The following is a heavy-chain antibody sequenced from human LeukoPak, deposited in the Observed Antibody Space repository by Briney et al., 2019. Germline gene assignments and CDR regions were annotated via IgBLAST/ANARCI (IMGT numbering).Heavy chain of an antibody. CDR2: ISYDGSNK. V-gene: IGHV3-30*18. J-gene: IGHJ6*02. D-gene: IGHD3-22*01. Sequence: GGSLRLSCAASGFTFSSYGMHWVRPAPGKGLEWVAVISYDGSNKYYADSVKGRFTISRDNSKNTLYLQMNSLRAEDTAVYYCAKSPPHYYDSSGYHSYYYYGMDVWGQGTTVTVSS. CDR3: AKSPPHYYDSSGYHSYYYYGMDV. CDR1: GFTFSSYG.